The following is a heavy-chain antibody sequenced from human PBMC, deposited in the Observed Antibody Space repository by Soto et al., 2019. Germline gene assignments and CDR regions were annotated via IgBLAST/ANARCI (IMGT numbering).Heavy chain of an antibody. CDR3: AKDGGGEGLEWLLPDYYYYGMDV. V-gene: IGHV3-23*01. CDR1: GFTFSSYA. D-gene: IGHD3-3*01. J-gene: IGHJ6*02. Sequence: GGSLRLSCAASGFTFSSYAMSWVRQAPGKGLEWVSAISGSGGSTYYADSVKGRFTISRDNSKNTLYLQMNSLRAEDTAVYYCAKDGGGEGLEWLLPDYYYYGMDVWGQGTTVTVSS. CDR2: ISGSGGST.